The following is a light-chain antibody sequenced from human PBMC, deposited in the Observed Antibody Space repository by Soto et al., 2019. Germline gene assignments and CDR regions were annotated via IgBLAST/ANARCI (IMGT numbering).Light chain of an antibody. CDR3: QQYSNWPT. CDR1: QSVSRN. V-gene: IGKV3-15*01. CDR2: CAS. J-gene: IGKJ5*01. Sequence: EIVMTQSPATLSVSPGERATLSCRASQSVSRNLAWYQQRPGQAPRLLISCASTRATGIAARFSGSGSGREFTLTISSLQSEDSALYYCQQYSNWPTFGQGTRLEI.